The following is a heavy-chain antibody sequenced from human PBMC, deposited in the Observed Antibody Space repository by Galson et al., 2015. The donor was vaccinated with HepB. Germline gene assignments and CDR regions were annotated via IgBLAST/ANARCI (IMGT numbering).Heavy chain of an antibody. J-gene: IGHJ3*02. Sequence: SLRLSCAASGFTFSNYWMHWVRQIPGKGLVWVSRSNGDGRSISYADSVRGRFTISRDNAKDTLFLQMNSLRVEDTAVYYCAREPPSDFGATTDSFDIWGQGTVVTASS. D-gene: IGHD3-10*01. CDR1: GFTFSNYW. V-gene: IGHV3-74*01. CDR3: AREPPSDFGATTDSFDI. CDR2: SNGDGRSI.